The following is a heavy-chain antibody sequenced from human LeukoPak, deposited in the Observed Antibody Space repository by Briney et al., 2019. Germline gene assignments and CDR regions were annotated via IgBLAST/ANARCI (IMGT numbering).Heavy chain of an antibody. J-gene: IGHJ6*04. D-gene: IGHD3-10*02. Sequence: GGSLSLSCAASVHTFSSYEMIWVRQAPGKGLEWVSYISSSGSTIYYADSVKGRFTISRDNAKNSLYLQMNSLRAEDTAVYYCAELGITMIGGVWGKGTTVTISS. CDR3: AELGITMIGGV. V-gene: IGHV3-48*03. CDR2: ISSSGSTI. CDR1: VHTFSSYE.